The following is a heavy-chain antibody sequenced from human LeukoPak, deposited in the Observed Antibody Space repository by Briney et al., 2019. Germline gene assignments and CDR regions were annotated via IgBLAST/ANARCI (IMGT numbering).Heavy chain of an antibody. V-gene: IGHV3-74*01. CDR3: ARRGGYGMNY. D-gene: IGHD6-25*01. CDR2: INSDGSST. Sequence: GGSPRLSCAASGFTFSSYWMLWVRQAPGKGLAWVSRINSDGSSTSYADSVKGRFTISRDNAKNTLYLQMNSLRGEDTAVYYCARRGGYGMNYWGQGNLVTVSS. CDR1: GFTFSSYW. J-gene: IGHJ4*02.